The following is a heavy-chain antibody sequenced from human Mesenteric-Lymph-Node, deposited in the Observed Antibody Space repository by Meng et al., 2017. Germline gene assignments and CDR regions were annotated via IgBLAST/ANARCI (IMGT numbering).Heavy chain of an antibody. Sequence: QVQLVQSVVEVKQPGASVKVSCKASGYIFNNYGVSWVRQAPRQGPEWMGWISAYNGNTNYAQNFQGRFTMTPDTSTSTAYMELRSLRSDDTAVYYCARDLPGGTKGTWLDLWGQGTLVTVSS. CDR3: ARDLPGGTKGTWLDL. CDR2: ISAYNGNT. CDR1: GYIFNNYG. J-gene: IGHJ5*02. D-gene: IGHD1-14*01. V-gene: IGHV1-18*01.